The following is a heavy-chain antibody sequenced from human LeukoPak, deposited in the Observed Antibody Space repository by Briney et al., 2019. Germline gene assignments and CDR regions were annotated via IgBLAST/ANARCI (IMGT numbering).Heavy chain of an antibody. D-gene: IGHD3-10*01. CDR3: ASPGQWYYGSGSHGGGFDY. V-gene: IGHV4-38-2*02. Sequence: SETLSLTCTVSGYSISSGYYWGWIRQPPGKGLEWIGSIYHSGSTYYNPSLKSRVTISVDTSKNQFSLKLSSVTAADTAVYYCASPGQWYYGSGSHGGGFDYWGQGALVTVSS. CDR2: IYHSGST. CDR1: GYSISSGYY. J-gene: IGHJ4*02.